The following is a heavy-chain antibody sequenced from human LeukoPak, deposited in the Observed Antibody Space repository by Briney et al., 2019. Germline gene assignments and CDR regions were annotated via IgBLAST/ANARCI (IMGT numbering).Heavy chain of an antibody. CDR1: RFTFSSHD. D-gene: IGHD3-10*01. V-gene: IGHV3-13*01. J-gene: IGHJ4*02. CDR3: AKGKNTGSYLSHVDY. Sequence: PGGSLRLSCAASRFTFSSHDMHWVRQATGKGLEWVSAIGTAGDTYYPGSVKGRFTISRDNSKNSLYLQMNSLRTEDAALYYCAKGKNTGSYLSHVDYWGQGTLVTVSS. CDR2: IGTAGDT.